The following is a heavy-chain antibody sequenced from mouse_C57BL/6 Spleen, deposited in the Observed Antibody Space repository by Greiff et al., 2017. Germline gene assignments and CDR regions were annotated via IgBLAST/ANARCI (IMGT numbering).Heavy chain of an antibody. J-gene: IGHJ1*03. D-gene: IGHD2-1*01. CDR1: GFNIKNTY. V-gene: IGHV14-3*01. CDR3: ARTAIYYGNPWYFDV. Sequence: EVQLQQSVAELVRPGASVKLSCTASGFNIKNTYMHWVKQRPEQGLEWIGRIDPANGNNKYAPKFQGKATITADTSSNSAYLQLRSLTSEDTAIYYCARTAIYYGNPWYFDVWGTGTTVTVSS. CDR2: IDPANGNN.